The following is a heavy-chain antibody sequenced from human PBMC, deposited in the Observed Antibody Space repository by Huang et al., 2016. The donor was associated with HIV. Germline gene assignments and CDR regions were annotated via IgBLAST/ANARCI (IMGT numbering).Heavy chain of an antibody. Sequence: QVQLQQWGAGLLRPSETLSLTCAVYGGSFSGYYGTWIRQPPGKGLERVGEINHSEGTNYNPSLKSRVTISVDTSRNQFSLTLTSVTAADTAVYYCARGQGGYYYYYMDVWGKGTTVTVSS. CDR2: INHSEGT. CDR3: ARGQGGYYYYYMDV. J-gene: IGHJ6*03. CDR1: GGSFSGYY. V-gene: IGHV4-34*01.